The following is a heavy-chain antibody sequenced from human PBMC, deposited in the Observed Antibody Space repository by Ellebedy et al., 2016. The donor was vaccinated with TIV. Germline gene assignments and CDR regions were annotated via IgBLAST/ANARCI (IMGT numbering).Heavy chain of an antibody. CDR2: IIPIFGTA. V-gene: IGHV1-69*05. CDR3: ARGYCSSTSCYYYYYYYMDV. J-gene: IGHJ6*03. Sequence: ASVKVSCKASGGTFSSYAISWVRQAPGQGLEWMGGIIPIFGTANYAQKFQGRVTMTRNTSISTAYMELSSLRSEDTAVYYCARGYCSSTSCYYYYYYYMDVWGKGTTVTVSS. CDR1: GGTFSSYA. D-gene: IGHD2-2*01.